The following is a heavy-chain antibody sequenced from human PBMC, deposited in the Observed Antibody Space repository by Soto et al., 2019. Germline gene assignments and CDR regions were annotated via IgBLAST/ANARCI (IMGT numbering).Heavy chain of an antibody. CDR3: ARDVSGSWYGYYYYGMDV. CDR1: GFTFSSYA. J-gene: IGHJ6*02. Sequence: QVQLVESGGGVVQPGRSLRLSCAASGFTFSSYAMHWVRQAPGKGLEWVAVISYDGSNKYYADSVKGRFTISRDNSKNALYLQMNSLRAEDTAVYYCARDVSGSWYGYYYYGMDVWGQGTTVTVSS. D-gene: IGHD6-13*01. V-gene: IGHV3-30-3*01. CDR2: ISYDGSNK.